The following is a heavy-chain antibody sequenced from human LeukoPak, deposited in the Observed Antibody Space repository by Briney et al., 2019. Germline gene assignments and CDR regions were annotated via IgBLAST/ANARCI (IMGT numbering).Heavy chain of an antibody. D-gene: IGHD6-25*01. CDR3: ARGTEAGAYFDY. CDR1: GGSVSSGNYY. V-gene: IGHV4-61*01. CDR2: ISYSGRT. Sequence: SETLSLTCTVSGGSVSSGNYYWTWIRQPPGRGLEWIGYISYSGRTNYNPSLKSRVTISVDTSKNQFSLKLSSVTAADTAVYYCARGTEAGAYFDYWGQGSLVTVSS. J-gene: IGHJ4*02.